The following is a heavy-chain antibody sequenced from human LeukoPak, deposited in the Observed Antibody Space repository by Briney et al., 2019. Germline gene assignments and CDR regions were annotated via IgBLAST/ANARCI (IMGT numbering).Heavy chain of an antibody. CDR1: GFTFSSYA. Sequence: GRPLRLSCAASGFTFSSYAMHWVRQAPGKGLEWVAVISYDGSNKYYADSVKGRFTISRDNSKNTLYLQMNSLRAEDTAVYYCAVATMDGGFDYWGQGTLVTVSS. V-gene: IGHV3-30-3*01. D-gene: IGHD5-12*01. CDR2: ISYDGSNK. CDR3: AVATMDGGFDY. J-gene: IGHJ4*02.